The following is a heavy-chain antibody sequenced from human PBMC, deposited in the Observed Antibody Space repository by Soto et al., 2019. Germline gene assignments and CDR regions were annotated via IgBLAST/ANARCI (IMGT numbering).Heavy chain of an antibody. CDR2: IYWNDDK. J-gene: IGHJ5*02. CDR1: GFSLSTSGVG. Sequence: SGPTLVNPTQTLTLTCTFSGFSLSTSGVGVGWIRQPPGKALEWLALIYWNDDKRYSPSLKSRLTITKDTSKNQVVLTMTNMDPVDTDTYYCAHLGKDRIAADGGAERNWSDPWGQGNLVTVSS. D-gene: IGHD6-13*01. V-gene: IGHV2-5*01. CDR3: AHLGKDRIAADGGAERNWSDP.